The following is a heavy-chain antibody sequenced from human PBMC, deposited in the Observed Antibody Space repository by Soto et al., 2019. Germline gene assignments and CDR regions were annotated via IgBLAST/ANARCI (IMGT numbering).Heavy chain of an antibody. CDR3: ARGVIHGGYSYGYKYYYGMDV. CDR1: GGSFSTLG. V-gene: IGHV1-69*06. CDR2: IIPLFGKA. J-gene: IGHJ6*02. Sequence: SVKVSCKASGGSFSTLGINWVRQAPGQGLEWMGGIIPLFGKARYAETSQGRVTITADTSTGTAYMEVSSLRSEDTAVYYCARGVIHGGYSYGYKYYYGMDVWGQGTTVTVSS. D-gene: IGHD5-18*01.